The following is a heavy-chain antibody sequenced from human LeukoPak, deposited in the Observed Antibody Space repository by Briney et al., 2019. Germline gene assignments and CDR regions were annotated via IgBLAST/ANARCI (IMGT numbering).Heavy chain of an antibody. Sequence: ASVKVSCKASEYTFINYDINWVRQAPGQGLEWMGWMNPNNGNAASAQKFQGRVILTRDTTTTTAYMEFSSLKSEDTAMYYCARAPRYSSDWYLAHWGQGTMVIVSS. CDR3: ARAPRYSSDWYLAH. V-gene: IGHV1-8*01. D-gene: IGHD6-19*01. CDR2: MNPNNGNA. J-gene: IGHJ4*02. CDR1: EYTFINYD.